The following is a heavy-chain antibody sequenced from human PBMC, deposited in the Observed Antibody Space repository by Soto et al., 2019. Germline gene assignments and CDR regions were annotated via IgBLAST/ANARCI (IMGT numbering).Heavy chain of an antibody. CDR1: GFTFTSSA. J-gene: IGHJ4*02. CDR2: IVVGSGNT. D-gene: IGHD2-2*01. V-gene: IGHV1-58*01. CDR3: AAGAAIHFDY. Sequence: EASVKVSCKAPGFTFTSSAVQWVRQARGQRLEWIGWIVVGSGNTNYAQKFQERVTITRDMSTSTAYMELSSLRSEDTAVYYCAAGAAIHFDYWGQGTLVTAPQ.